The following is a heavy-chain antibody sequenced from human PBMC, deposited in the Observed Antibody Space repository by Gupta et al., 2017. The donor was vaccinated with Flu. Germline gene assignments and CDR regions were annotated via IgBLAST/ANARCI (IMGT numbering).Heavy chain of an antibody. D-gene: IGHD2-21*01. J-gene: IGHJ6*02. CDR2: IKSRADGGTA. Sequence: RQAPGKGLEWVGRIKSRADGGTADYAGPVKGRFTISRDDSKNTLFLQMNSLKPEDTAVYYCATDPYCGIPVCYYYYYGMDVWGQGTTVTVSS. V-gene: IGHV3-15*01. CDR3: ATDPYCGIPVCYYYYYGMDV.